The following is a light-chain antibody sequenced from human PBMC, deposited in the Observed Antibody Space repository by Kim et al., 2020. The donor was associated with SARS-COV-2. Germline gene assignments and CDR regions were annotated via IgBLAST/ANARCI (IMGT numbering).Light chain of an antibody. J-gene: IGLJ3*02. CDR2: EDD. CDR1: GGSIASSY. V-gene: IGLV6-57*01. Sequence: TVTLACTRSGGSIASSYVQWFQQRPCSTPATVIYEDDQRPSGVPDRFSGSIDSSSNSASLTISGLETEDEADYYCQSYDSTNPWVFGGGTQLTVL. CDR3: QSYDSTNPWV.